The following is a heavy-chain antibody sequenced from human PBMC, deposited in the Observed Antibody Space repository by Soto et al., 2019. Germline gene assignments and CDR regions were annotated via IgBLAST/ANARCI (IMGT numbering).Heavy chain of an antibody. CDR1: GYPVTAYY. J-gene: IGHJ3*02. CDR2: INPATGAA. V-gene: IGHV1-2*02. D-gene: IGHD3-3*01. CDR3: ARGGGVGVAGSAAFDM. Sequence: QLHLVQSGAVVKKPGASVTVSCSASGYPVTAYYMHWVRQAPGRGLEWMGGINPATGAAKYTQTFQGRVTMTRETSTSTVFMELSGLTSEDTAVFYWARGGGVGVAGSAAFDMWGQGTVVTVSS.